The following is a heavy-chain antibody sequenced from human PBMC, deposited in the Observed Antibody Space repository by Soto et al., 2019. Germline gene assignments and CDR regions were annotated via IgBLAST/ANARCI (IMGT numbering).Heavy chain of an antibody. V-gene: IGHV3-33*08. J-gene: IGHJ4*02. CDR1: GFTFRDYA. Sequence: GGSLRLSCAASGFTFRDYAMSWVRQALGEGLEWVSVIWYDGSNKYYADSVKGRFTISRDNSKNTLYLQMNSLRAEDTAVYYCARDGGAITIFGVVNNQYYFDYWGQGTLVTVSS. CDR2: IWYDGSNK. D-gene: IGHD3-3*01. CDR3: ARDGGAITIFGVVNNQYYFDY.